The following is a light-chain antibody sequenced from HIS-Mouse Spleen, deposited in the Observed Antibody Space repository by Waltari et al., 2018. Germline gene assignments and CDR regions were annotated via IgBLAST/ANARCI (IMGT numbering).Light chain of an antibody. V-gene: IGLV2-23*01. J-gene: IGLJ3*02. CDR1: STDVRRYNS. Sequence: QSALTQPASVSGSPGQSITISCTGPSTDVRRYNSFSLYQPHTGKAPKLMIYHGSKRTSGVSNRFSGSKAGNTASLTISGLQAEDEADYYCCSYAGSSTWVFGGGTKLTVL. CDR2: HGS. CDR3: CSYAGSSTWV.